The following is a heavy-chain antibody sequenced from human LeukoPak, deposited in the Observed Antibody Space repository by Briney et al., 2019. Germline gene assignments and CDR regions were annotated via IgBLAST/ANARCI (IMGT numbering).Heavy chain of an antibody. Sequence: GGSLRLSCVVSEFTVSRNYMSWVRQAPGKGLEWVSVFYSGDNTYYADSVKGRFTISRDNSKNTLYLQMSSLRVEDTAVYYCARDLGPDAFDIWGQGTKVTVSS. CDR1: EFTVSRNY. V-gene: IGHV3-66*01. CDR2: FYSGDNT. CDR3: ARDLGPDAFDI. J-gene: IGHJ3*02.